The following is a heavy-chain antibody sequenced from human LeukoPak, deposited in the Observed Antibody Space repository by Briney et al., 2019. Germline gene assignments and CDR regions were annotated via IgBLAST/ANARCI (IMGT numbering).Heavy chain of an antibody. CDR1: GGSFSGYY. Sequence: SETLSLTCAVYGGSFSGYYWSWIRQPPGKGLEWIGEINHSGSTNYNPSLKSRVTISVDTSKNQFSLKLSSVTAADTAVYYCARGLQYYYDSSGYPIISKTGESQIDYWDQGTLVTVSS. D-gene: IGHD3-22*01. J-gene: IGHJ4*02. V-gene: IGHV4-34*01. CDR3: ARGLQYYYDSSGYPIISKTGESQIDY. CDR2: INHSGST.